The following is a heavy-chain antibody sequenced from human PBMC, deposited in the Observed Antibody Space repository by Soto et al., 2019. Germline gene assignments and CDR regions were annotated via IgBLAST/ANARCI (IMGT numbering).Heavy chain of an antibody. CDR2: IIPIFGTA. Sequence: ASVKVSCKASGGTFSSYAISWVRQAPGQGLEWMGGIIPIFGTANYAQKFQGSVTITADKSTSTAYMELSSLRSEDTAVYYCASSVAGLYNWFDPGAREPWSPSPQ. CDR3: ASSVAGLYNWFDP. J-gene: IGHJ5*02. CDR1: GGTFSSYA. V-gene: IGHV1-69*06. D-gene: IGHD6-19*01.